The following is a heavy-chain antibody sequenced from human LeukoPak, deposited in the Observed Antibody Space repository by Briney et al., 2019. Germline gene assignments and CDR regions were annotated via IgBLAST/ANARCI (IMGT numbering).Heavy chain of an antibody. CDR3: ARDRRYDFWSGYYPKYYYYYMDV. J-gene: IGHJ6*03. V-gene: IGHV4-61*02. CDR1: GGSISSGSYY. CDR2: IYTSGST. Sequence: PSETLSLTCTVSGGSISSGSYYWSWIRQPAGKGLEWIGRIYTSGSTNYNPSLKSRVTISVDTSKNQFSLKLSSVTAADTAVYSWARDRRYDFWSGYYPKYYYYYMDVWGKGTTVSVSS. D-gene: IGHD3-3*01.